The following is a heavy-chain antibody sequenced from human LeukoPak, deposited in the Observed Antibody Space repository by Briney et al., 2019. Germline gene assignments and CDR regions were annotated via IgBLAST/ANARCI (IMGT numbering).Heavy chain of an antibody. V-gene: IGHV4-30-2*01. J-gene: IGHJ4*02. CDR2: IYHSGST. D-gene: IGHD2-2*01. CDR1: GGSISSGGYY. CDR3: ARAGQGYCTSASCYLSLDY. Sequence: IPSETLSLTCTVSGGSISSGGYYWSWIRQPPGKGLEWIGYIYHSGSTYYNPSLKSRVTISVDRSKNQFSLKLSSVTAADTAVYYCARAGQGYCTSASCYLSLDYWGQGTLVTVSS.